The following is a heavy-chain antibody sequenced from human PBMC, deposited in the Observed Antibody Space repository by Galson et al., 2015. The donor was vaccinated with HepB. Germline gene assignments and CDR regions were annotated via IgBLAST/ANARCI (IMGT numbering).Heavy chain of an antibody. D-gene: IGHD6-13*01. CDR2: IKPDGSEK. CDR1: GFTFSSYS. V-gene: IGHV3-7*03. J-gene: IGHJ4*02. CDR3: ARYRVAAAGTGRDY. Sequence: SLRLSCAASGFTFSSYSMSWVRQAPGKGLEWVANIKPDGSEKYYADSVKGRFTISRDNAKDSLYLQMNSLRAEDTAVYYCARYRVAAAGTGRDYWGQGTLVTVSS.